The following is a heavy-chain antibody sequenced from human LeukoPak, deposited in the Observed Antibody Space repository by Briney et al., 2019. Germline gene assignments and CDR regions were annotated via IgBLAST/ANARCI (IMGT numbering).Heavy chain of an antibody. Sequence: PAASVKVSCKASGYTFTSYYMHWVRPAPGQGLEWMGIINPSGGSTSYAQKFQGRVTMTRDTSTSTVYMELSSLRSEDTAVYYCARADCSGGSCYDYYYYGMDVWGQGTTVTVSS. V-gene: IGHV1-46*01. J-gene: IGHJ6*02. CDR3: ARADCSGGSCYDYYYYGMDV. CDR2: INPSGGST. D-gene: IGHD2-15*01. CDR1: GYTFTSYY.